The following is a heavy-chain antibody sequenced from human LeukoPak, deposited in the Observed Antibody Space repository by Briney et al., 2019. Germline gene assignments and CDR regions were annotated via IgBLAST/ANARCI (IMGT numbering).Heavy chain of an antibody. J-gene: IGHJ4*02. Sequence: PGGSLRLSCAASGFTFSSYWIHWVRQVPGKGLVWVARIKDGGTTTDYADSEKGRFTISRDDAKNTLYLQMNSLRAEDTAVYYCTTIRPGYWGQGTLVTVSP. CDR2: IKDGGTTT. CDR3: TTIRPGY. D-gene: IGHD5-12*01. V-gene: IGHV3-74*01. CDR1: GFTFSSYW.